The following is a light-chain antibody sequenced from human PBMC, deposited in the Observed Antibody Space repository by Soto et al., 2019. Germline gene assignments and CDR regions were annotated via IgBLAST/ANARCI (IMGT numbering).Light chain of an antibody. CDR1: SWSVSTTYH. CDR2: NTN. V-gene: IGLV8-61*01. J-gene: IGLJ3*02. CDR3: ALYMRSGLGV. Sequence: QSVVTQEPSFSGAPGRRATFTCGLSSWSVSTTYHPRWYQQTPGQAPRTLIYNTNIRSSGVPDRFSDSILGNTAALTITGAQADDESHYYCALYMRSGLGVFGGGTKLTVL.